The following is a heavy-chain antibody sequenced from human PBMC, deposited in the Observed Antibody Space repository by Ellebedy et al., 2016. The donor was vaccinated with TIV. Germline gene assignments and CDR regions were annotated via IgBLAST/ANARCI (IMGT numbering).Heavy chain of an antibody. V-gene: IGHV3-23*01. CDR1: GFTFSNFW. Sequence: GESLKISXAASGFTFSNFWMTWVRQAPGRGLEWVSSITGGAVTTYQADSVKGRFTISRDNSQNTLYLQMDSLRAEDTAVYYCARRKGDGAYVYYFDYWGQGTLVTVSS. D-gene: IGHD4-17*01. J-gene: IGHJ4*02. CDR2: ITGGAVTT. CDR3: ARRKGDGAYVYYFDY.